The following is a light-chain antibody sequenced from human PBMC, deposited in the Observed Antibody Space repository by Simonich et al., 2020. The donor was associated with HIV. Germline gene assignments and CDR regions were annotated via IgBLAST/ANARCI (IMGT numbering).Light chain of an antibody. CDR1: QSVGIN. CDR2: GAS. J-gene: IGKJ1*01. V-gene: IGKV3-15*01. Sequence: EIVMTQSPDTLSVSPGEKATLSCRAGQSVGINLAWYQQKPGQAPRLLIYGASARATDIPARFSGSGSGTEFTLTISTMQSEDFAVYYCQQCNNWPPTFGQGTKVEIK. CDR3: QQCNNWPPT.